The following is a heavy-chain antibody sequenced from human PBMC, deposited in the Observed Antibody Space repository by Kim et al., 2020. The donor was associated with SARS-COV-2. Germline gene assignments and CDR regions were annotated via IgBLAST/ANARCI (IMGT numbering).Heavy chain of an antibody. CDR3: AKDLGVVPAAMGDGMDV. D-gene: IGHD2-2*01. J-gene: IGHJ6*02. CDR2: ISYDGSNK. CDR1: GFTFSSYG. Sequence: GGSLRLSCAASGFTFSSYGMHWVRQAPGKGLEWVAVISYDGSNKYYADSVKGRFTISRDNSKNTLYLQMNSLRAEDTAVYYCAKDLGVVPAAMGDGMDVWGQGTTVTVSS. V-gene: IGHV3-30*18.